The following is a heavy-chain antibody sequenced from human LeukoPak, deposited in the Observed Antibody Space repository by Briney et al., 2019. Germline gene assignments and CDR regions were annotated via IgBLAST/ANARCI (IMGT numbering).Heavy chain of an antibody. V-gene: IGHV1-18*01. J-gene: IGHJ4*02. CDR2: ISADNGNT. CDR1: GYTFTNHG. Sequence: ASVKVSCKAFGYTFTNHGISWLRQAPGQGLEWMVWISADNGNTNYAQKFRGRVTMTTDTSTNTAYMEMRSLRSDDTAVYYCARDLHLVEPLVNFDYWGQGTLVTVSA. CDR3: ARDLHLVEPLVNFDY. D-gene: IGHD2-2*01.